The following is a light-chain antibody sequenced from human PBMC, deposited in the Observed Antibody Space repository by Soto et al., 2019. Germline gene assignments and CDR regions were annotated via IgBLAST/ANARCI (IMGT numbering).Light chain of an antibody. CDR3: SSYTRSSTRV. V-gene: IGLV2-14*01. Sequence: QSALTQPASVSGSPGQSITISCTGTSSDIGGYNYVSWYQQHPGKAPKLMIYGVSDRPSGVSTRFSGSRSGNTASLTISGLQAEDEDDYYCSSYTRSSTRVFGGGTKLTVL. CDR2: GVS. J-gene: IGLJ2*01. CDR1: SSDIGGYNY.